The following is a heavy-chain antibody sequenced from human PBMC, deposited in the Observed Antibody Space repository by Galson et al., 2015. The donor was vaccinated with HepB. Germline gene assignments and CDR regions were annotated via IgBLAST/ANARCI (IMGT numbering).Heavy chain of an antibody. D-gene: IGHD4-17*01. Sequence: SLRLSCAASGFTFSSYAMHWVRQAPGKGLEWVAVISYDGSNKYYADSVKGRFTISRDNSRNTPYLQMNSLRTEDTAVYYCAKTAHGLRVDYWGQGTLVTVSS. CDR1: GFTFSSYA. CDR2: ISYDGSNK. V-gene: IGHV3-30*04. CDR3: AKTAHGLRVDY. J-gene: IGHJ4*02.